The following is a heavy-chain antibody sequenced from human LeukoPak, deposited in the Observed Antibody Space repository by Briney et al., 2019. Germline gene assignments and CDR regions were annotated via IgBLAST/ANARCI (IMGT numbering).Heavy chain of an antibody. J-gene: IGHJ6*03. V-gene: IGHV5-51*01. CDR2: IYPGDSDT. CDR3: ARQYYYDSSGYPTDYYYYYMDV. D-gene: IGHD3-22*01. Sequence: GESLKISCKGSGYSFTSYWIGWVRQMPGKGLEWMGIIYPGDSDTRYSPSFQGQVTISADKSISTAYLQWSSLKASDTAMYYCARQYYYDSSGYPTDYYYYYMDVWGKGTTVTVSS. CDR1: GYSFTSYW.